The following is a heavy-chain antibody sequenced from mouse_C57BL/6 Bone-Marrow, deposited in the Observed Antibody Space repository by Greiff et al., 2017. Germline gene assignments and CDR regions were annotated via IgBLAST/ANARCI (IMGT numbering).Heavy chain of an antibody. J-gene: IGHJ4*01. CDR2: IWSGGST. Sequence: QVQLQQSGPGLVQPSQSLSITCTVSGFSLTSYGVHWVRQSPGKGLEWLGVIWSGGSTDYNAAFISRLSISKDNSKSQVFFKMNSLQADDTAIYYCARKGYGSLYYYAMDYWGQGTSVTVSS. V-gene: IGHV2-2*01. CDR1: GFSLTSYG. D-gene: IGHD1-1*01. CDR3: ARKGYGSLYYYAMDY.